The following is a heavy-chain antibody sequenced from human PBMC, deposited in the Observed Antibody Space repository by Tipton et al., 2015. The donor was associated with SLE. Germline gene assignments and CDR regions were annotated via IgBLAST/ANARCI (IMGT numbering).Heavy chain of an antibody. CDR3: AREDNWSETI. CDR2: INSDRSST. J-gene: IGHJ3*02. D-gene: IGHD1-1*01. V-gene: IGHV3-74*01. Sequence: SLRLSCAASGFTFSNYWMQWVRQVPGKGLVWISGINSDRSSTSYADSVKGRFTISRDNAKNTVYLQMNSLRAEDTALYYCAREDNWSETIWGQGTMVTVSS. CDR1: GFTFSNYW.